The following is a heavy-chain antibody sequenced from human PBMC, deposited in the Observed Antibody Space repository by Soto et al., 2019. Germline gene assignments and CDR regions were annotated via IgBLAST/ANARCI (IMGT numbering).Heavy chain of an antibody. J-gene: IGHJ4*02. CDR1: GFSLTTSGVG. V-gene: IGHV2-5*01. CDR3: AHSPSVITIHRVRYFDH. D-gene: IGHD3-10*01. CDR2: IYWNDDK. Sequence: QITLKESGPTVVKPTQTLTLTCTFSGFSLTTSGVGVGWIRQPPGKALEWVALIYWNDDKRYSPSLKTRLTITKDTSKNQVVLRMTNMDPVDTATYYCAHSPSVITIHRVRYFDHWGQGAQVTVSS.